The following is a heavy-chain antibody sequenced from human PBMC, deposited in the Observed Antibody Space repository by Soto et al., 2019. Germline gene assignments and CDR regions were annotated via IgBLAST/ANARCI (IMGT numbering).Heavy chain of an antibody. Sequence: ASAKVSCKASGYTFTSYGISWVRQAPGQGLEWMGWISAKKGNTKYAQKFQGRVTMSTDTSTSTAYMELRSLRSDDTAVYYCASEILCSDFYLHGMDVRGRGTTVPGSS. J-gene: IGHJ6*02. CDR1: GYTFTSYG. CDR2: ISAKKGNT. V-gene: IGHV1-18*04. CDR3: ASEILCSDFYLHGMDV. D-gene: IGHD3-10*02.